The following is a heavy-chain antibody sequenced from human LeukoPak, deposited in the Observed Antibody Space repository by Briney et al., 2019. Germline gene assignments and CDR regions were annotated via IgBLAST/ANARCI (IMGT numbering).Heavy chain of an antibody. CDR3: ARDSRGSDCSGGSCCSGYFDY. CDR2: INPSGGST. V-gene: IGHV1-46*01. J-gene: IGHJ4*02. Sequence: ASVKVSCKASGYTFTSYYMHWVRQAPGQGLEWMGIINPSGGSTSYAQKFQGRVTMTRDMSTSTVYMELSSLRSEDTAVYYCARDSRGSDCSGGSCCSGYFDYWGQGTLVTVSS. CDR1: GYTFTSYY. D-gene: IGHD2-15*01.